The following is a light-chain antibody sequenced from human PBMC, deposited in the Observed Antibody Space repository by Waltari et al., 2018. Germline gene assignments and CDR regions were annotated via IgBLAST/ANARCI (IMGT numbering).Light chain of an antibody. CDR3: CSYARFYIWV. CDR1: SSDIGSYNH. J-gene: IGLJ3*02. CDR2: AVA. Sequence: QSALTQPASVSGSPGQSITIYCTGTSSDIGSYNHVHWYQQHPGKAPKLLISAVAKRPSGVSSRFSGSKSGNTASLTISGLQSDDEAHYYCCSYARFYIWVFGEGTKLTVL. V-gene: IGLV2-23*02.